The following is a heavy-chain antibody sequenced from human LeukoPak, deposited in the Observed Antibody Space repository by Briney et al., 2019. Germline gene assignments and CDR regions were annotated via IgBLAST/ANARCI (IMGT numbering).Heavy chain of an antibody. V-gene: IGHV4-59*12. D-gene: IGHD3-10*01. J-gene: IGHJ4*02. Sequence: SETLSLTCTVSGGSISSDYWSWIRQPPGKGLEWIGYIYYSGSTNYNPSLKSRVTISVDTSKNQFSLKLSSVTAADTAVYYCARDTYYYGSGSYPLDYWGQGTLVTVSS. CDR2: IYYSGST. CDR1: GGSISSDY. CDR3: ARDTYYYGSGSYPLDY.